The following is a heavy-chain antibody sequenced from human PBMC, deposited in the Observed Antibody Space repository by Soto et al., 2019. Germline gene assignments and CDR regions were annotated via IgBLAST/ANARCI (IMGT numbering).Heavy chain of an antibody. CDR3: ARAQTRDYYYGMDV. V-gene: IGHV3-74*01. J-gene: IGHJ6*02. Sequence: GGSLRLSCAASGFTFSSYWMHRVRQAPGKGLVWVSRINSDGSSTSYADSVKGRFTISRDNAKNTLYLQMNSLRAEDTAVYYCARAQTRDYYYGMDVWGQGTTVTVSS. CDR2: INSDGSST. CDR1: GFTFSSYW.